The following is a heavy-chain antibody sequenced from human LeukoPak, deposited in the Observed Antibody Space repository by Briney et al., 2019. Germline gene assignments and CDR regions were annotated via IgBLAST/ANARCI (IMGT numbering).Heavy chain of an antibody. CDR1: GYSFTSYW. V-gene: IGHV5-51*01. Sequence: GASLMTSCKGSGYSFTSYWIGWVRQMPGKGLEGMGIIYPGDSDTRYSPSFQGQVTISADKSINTASLQWSSLKASDTAMYYCARQGGSSSKGYYYYYMDVWGKGTTVTVSS. CDR3: ARQGGSSSKGYYYYYMDV. J-gene: IGHJ6*03. CDR2: IYPGDSDT. D-gene: IGHD6-6*01.